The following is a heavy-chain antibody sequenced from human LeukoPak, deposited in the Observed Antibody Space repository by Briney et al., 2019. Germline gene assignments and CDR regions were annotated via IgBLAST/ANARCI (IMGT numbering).Heavy chain of an antibody. V-gene: IGHV4-34*01. Sequence: PSETLSLTCAVYGGSFSGYYWSWIRQPPGKGLEWIGEINHSGSTNYNPSLKSRVTISVDTSKSQFSLKLSSVTAADTAVYYCARGAHCSGGSCYSGYFDYWGQGTLVTVSS. D-gene: IGHD2-15*01. CDR2: INHSGST. J-gene: IGHJ4*02. CDR3: ARGAHCSGGSCYSGYFDY. CDR1: GGSFSGYY.